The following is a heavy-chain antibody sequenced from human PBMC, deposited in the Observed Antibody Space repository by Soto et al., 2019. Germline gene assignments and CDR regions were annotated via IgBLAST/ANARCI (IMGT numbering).Heavy chain of an antibody. CDR3: ARDLHGSGSYYSGAFDI. Sequence: ASVKVSCKASGGTFSSYTISWVRQAPGQGLEWMGRIIPILGIANYAQKFQGRVTITADKSTSTAYMELSSLRSEDTAVYYCARDLHGSGSYYSGAFDIWGQGTMVTVSS. D-gene: IGHD3-10*01. CDR1: GGTFSSYT. V-gene: IGHV1-69*04. J-gene: IGHJ3*02. CDR2: IIPILGIA.